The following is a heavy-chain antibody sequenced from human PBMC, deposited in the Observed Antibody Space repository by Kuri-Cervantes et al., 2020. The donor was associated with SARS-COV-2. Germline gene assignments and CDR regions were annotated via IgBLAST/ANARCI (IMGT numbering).Heavy chain of an antibody. D-gene: IGHD2-2*01. CDR1: GYTFTGYY. J-gene: IGHJ4*02. V-gene: IGHV1-2*02. CDR2: INPNSGGT. Sequence: SVNVSCKPSGYTFTGYYMHWVRQAPGQGLEWMGWINPNSGGTNYAQKFQGRVTMTRDTSISTAYMELSRLRSDDTAVYYCARDFGVPAAFDFDYWGQGTLVTVSS. CDR3: ARDFGVPAAFDFDY.